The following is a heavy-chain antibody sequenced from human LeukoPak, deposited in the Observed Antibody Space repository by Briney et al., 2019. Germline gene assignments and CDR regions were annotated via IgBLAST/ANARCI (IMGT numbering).Heavy chain of an antibody. V-gene: IGHV4-4*07. CDR2: IYTSGST. CDR3: AREKGGVIDSVDY. D-gene: IGHD3-16*01. CDR1: GGSISSYY. Sequence: SETLSLTCTVSGGSISSYYWSWIRQPAGKGLEWIGRIYTSGSTDYNPSLKSRVTISVDTSKSQFSLKLSSVTAADTAVYYCAREKGGVIDSVDYWGQGTLVTVSS. J-gene: IGHJ4*02.